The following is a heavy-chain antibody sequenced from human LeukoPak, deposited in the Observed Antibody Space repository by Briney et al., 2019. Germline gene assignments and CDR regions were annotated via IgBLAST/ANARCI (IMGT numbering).Heavy chain of an antibody. CDR1: GGSISGYY. CDR2: IYSSATT. CDR3: ARRGSGSKIDY. V-gene: IGHV4-59*01. Sequence: SETLSLTCTISGGSISGYYWSWIRRPPGKGLEWIGYIYSSATTNYNPSLKSRVTISLDTSKNQFSLKLNSVTAADTAVYYCARRGSGSKIDYWGQGTLVTVSS. D-gene: IGHD3-10*01. J-gene: IGHJ4*02.